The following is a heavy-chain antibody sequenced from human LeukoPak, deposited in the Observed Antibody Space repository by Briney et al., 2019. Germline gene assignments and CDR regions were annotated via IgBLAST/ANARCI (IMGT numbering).Heavy chain of an antibody. CDR2: INHGGST. CDR3: AREGRMSMGIEY. J-gene: IGHJ4*02. V-gene: IGHV4-34*01. D-gene: IGHD4/OR15-4a*01. Sequence: ETLSLTCAVYGGSLSGYYWSWIRQSPGRGLEWIGEINHGGSTNYNPSLKSRVTMSVDTSKNHFSLKLSSVTAADTAVYFCAREGRMSMGIEYWGQGTLVTVSS. CDR1: GGSLSGYY.